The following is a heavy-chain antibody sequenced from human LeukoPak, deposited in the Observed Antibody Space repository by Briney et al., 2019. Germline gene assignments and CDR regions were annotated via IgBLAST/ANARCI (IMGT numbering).Heavy chain of an antibody. Sequence: HSGGSLRLSCSASGFIFSSYAMHWVRQAPGKGLEFVSGISSNGGSAYYADSVKARFTMSRDNSKNALYLQMSSLRAEDTAVYYCVKRLNNYFDYWGQGTLVTVSS. V-gene: IGHV3-64D*06. J-gene: IGHJ4*02. CDR3: VKRLNNYFDY. D-gene: IGHD4/OR15-4a*01. CDR2: ISSNGGSA. CDR1: GFIFSSYA.